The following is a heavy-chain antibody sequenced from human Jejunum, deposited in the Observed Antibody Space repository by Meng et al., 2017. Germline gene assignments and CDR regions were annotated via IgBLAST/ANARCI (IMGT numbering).Heavy chain of an antibody. Sequence: SQTLSLTCAISGDSVSSNSAAWNWIRQSPSRGLEWLGRTYYRSKWYNDYAVSVKSRITINPDTSKNQFSLQLNSVTPEDTAVYYCARAPQYSFGSGTTFYFYAMDVWGQGTTVTVSS. J-gene: IGHJ6*02. V-gene: IGHV6-1*01. D-gene: IGHD3-10*01. CDR3: ARAPQYSFGSGTTFYFYAMDV. CDR1: GDSVSSNSAA. CDR2: TYYRSKWYN.